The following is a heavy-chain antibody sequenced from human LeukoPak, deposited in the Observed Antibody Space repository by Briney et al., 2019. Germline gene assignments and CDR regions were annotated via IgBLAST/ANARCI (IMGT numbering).Heavy chain of an antibody. CDR2: ISSSSSYI. V-gene: IGHV3-21*01. Sequence: GGSLRLSCAASGFTFSSYSMNWVRQAPGEGLEWVSSISSSSSYIYYADSVKGRFTISRDNAKNSLYLQMNSLRAEDTAVYYCTRAAHYDILTGYFDYWGQGTLVTVSS. D-gene: IGHD3-9*01. CDR1: GFTFSSYS. J-gene: IGHJ4*02. CDR3: TRAAHYDILTGYFDY.